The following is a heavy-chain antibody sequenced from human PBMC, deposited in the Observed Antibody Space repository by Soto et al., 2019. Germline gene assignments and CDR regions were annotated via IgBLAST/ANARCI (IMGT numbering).Heavy chain of an antibody. CDR1: GFTFSSYG. CDR2: IWYDGSNK. D-gene: IGHD2-8*01. CDR3: ARPKPYTNGPTGAFDI. Sequence: QVQLVESGGGVVQPGRSLRLSCEASGFTFSSYGMHWVRQAPGKGLEWVAVIWYDGSNKYYADSVKGRFTIARDNSKNTLYVQMNSLRAEDTAVYYCARPKPYTNGPTGAFDIWGQGTMVTVSS. V-gene: IGHV3-33*01. J-gene: IGHJ3*02.